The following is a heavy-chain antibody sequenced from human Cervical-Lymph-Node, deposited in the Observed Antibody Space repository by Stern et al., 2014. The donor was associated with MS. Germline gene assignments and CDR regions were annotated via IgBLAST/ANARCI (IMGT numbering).Heavy chain of an antibody. CDR2: IYYIGST. CDR3: AREDYDSSGYFYVRWFDP. V-gene: IGHV4-59*01. J-gene: IGHJ5*02. Sequence: QVQLQESGPGLVKPSETLSLTCTVSGGSISSYYWSWIRQPPGKGLEGIGYIYYIGSTNYNPSLKSRVTISVDTSKNQFSLKLSSVTAADTAVYYCAREDYDSSGYFYVRWFDPWGQGTLVTVSS. CDR1: GGSISSYY. D-gene: IGHD3-22*01.